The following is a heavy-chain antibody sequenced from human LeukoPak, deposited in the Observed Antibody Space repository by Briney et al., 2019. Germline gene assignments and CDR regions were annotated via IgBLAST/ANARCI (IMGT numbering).Heavy chain of an antibody. CDR3: XXXXXXXXXXVVDDYYMDV. V-gene: IGHV3-7*01. Sequence: GGSLRLSCAASGFTFSSYWMSWVRQAPGKGLEWVANIKQDGSEKYYVDSVKGRFTISRDNAKNSLYLQMNSLRAEDTAVYYCXXXXXXXXXXVVDDYYMDVWGKGTTVTISS. J-gene: IGHJ6*03. CDR2: IKQDGSEK. CDR1: GFTFSSYW.